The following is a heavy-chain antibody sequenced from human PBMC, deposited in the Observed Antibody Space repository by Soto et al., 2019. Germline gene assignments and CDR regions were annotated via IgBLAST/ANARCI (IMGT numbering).Heavy chain of an antibody. V-gene: IGHV1-24*01. Sequence: ASVKVSCKVSGYTLTELSMHWVRQAPGKGLEWMGGFDPEDGETIYAQKFQGRVTMTEDTSTDTAYMELSSLRSEHTAVYYCATDLGIYDILANWRQGTLVTVSS. CDR2: FDPEDGET. CDR1: GYTLTELS. D-gene: IGHD3-9*01. CDR3: ATDLGIYDILAN. J-gene: IGHJ4*02.